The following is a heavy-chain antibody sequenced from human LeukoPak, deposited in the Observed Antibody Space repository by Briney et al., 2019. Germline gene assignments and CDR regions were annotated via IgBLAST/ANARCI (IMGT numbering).Heavy chain of an antibody. J-gene: IGHJ4*02. Sequence: SETLSLTCTVSGGSISSYYWSWIRQPAGKGLEWIGRIYTSGSTNYNPSLKSRVTMSVDKSKNQFSLKLSSVTAADTAVYYCARGGEVRGVKGLDYWGQGTLVTVSS. CDR2: IYTSGST. CDR1: GGSISSYY. V-gene: IGHV4-4*07. D-gene: IGHD3-10*01. CDR3: ARGGEVRGVKGLDY.